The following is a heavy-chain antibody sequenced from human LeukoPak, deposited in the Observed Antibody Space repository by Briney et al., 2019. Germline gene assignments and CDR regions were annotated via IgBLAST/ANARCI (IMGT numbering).Heavy chain of an antibody. CDR1: GFTFSSYE. J-gene: IGHJ4*02. CDR2: ISSSENTI. D-gene: IGHD4-23*01. Sequence: GRSLRLSCAASGFTFSSYEMRWVRQAPGKGLEWVSSISSSENTIYYADSVKGRFTISRDNAKNSLYVQMNSLRAEDTAVYYCARDYGGSSPFDYWGQGTLVTVSS. V-gene: IGHV3-48*03. CDR3: ARDYGGSSPFDY.